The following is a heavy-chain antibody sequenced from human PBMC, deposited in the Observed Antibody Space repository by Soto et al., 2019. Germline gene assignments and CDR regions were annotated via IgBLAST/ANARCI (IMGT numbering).Heavy chain of an antibody. Sequence: PSETLSLTCAVSGGSISSSNWWSWVRQPPGKGLEWIGEIYHSGSTNYNPSLKSRVTISVDKSKNQFSLKLSSVTAADTAVYYCARDPVSSSKSYYYYYYGMDVWGQGPTVTVSS. CDR2: IYHSGST. D-gene: IGHD6-6*01. V-gene: IGHV4-4*02. CDR3: ARDPVSSSKSYYYYYYGMDV. CDR1: GGSISSSNW. J-gene: IGHJ6*02.